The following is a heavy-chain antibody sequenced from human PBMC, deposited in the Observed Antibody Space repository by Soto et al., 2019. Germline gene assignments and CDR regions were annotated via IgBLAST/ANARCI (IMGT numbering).Heavy chain of an antibody. D-gene: IGHD6-13*01. CDR1: GYTFTSYG. CDR2: ISAYNGNT. V-gene: IGHV1-18*01. J-gene: IGHJ4*02. Sequence: GASVKVSCKASGYTFTSYGISWVRQAPGQGLEWMGWISAYNGNTNYAQKLQGRVTMTTDTSTSTAHMELRSLRSDDTAVYYCARDIPFSSSWYFDYWGQGTLVTVSS. CDR3: ARDIPFSSSWYFDY.